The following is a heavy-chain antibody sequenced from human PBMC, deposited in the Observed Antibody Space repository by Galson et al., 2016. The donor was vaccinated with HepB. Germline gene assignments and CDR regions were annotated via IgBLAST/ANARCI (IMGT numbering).Heavy chain of an antibody. D-gene: IGHD1-26*01. J-gene: IGHJ4*02. Sequence: SLRLSCATSGISIGHYAMSWFRQAPGKGLEWVSFITSKAYSGTTEYAASVKGRFTISRGDAKNTAYLHMNSLKTEDSAVYYCATQDSAGYYFEYWGQGTLVTVSS. CDR1: GISIGHYA. CDR2: ITSKAYSGTT. CDR3: ATQDSAGYYFEY. V-gene: IGHV3-49*03.